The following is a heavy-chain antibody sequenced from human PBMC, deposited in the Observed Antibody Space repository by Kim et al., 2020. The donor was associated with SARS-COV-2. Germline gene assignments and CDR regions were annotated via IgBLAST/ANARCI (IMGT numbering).Heavy chain of an antibody. Sequence: ASVKVSCKASGYTFTSYGISWVRQAPGQGLEWMGWISAYNGNTNYAQKLQGRVTMTTDTSTSTAYMELRSLRSDDTAVYYCARAGEVVVVAATYYFDYCGQGTLVTVS. CDR2: ISAYNGNT. CDR3: ARAGEVVVVAATYYFDY. V-gene: IGHV1-18*04. J-gene: IGHJ4*02. D-gene: IGHD2-15*01. CDR1: GYTFTSYG.